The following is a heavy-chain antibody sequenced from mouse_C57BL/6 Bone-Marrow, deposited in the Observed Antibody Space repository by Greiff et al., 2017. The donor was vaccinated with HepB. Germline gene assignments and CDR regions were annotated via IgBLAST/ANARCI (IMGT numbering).Heavy chain of an antibody. CDR2: IDPNSGGT. D-gene: IGHD1-1*01. J-gene: IGHJ4*01. CDR1: GYTFTSYW. CDR3: ASRGFYYYGSSPHYYAMDY. Sequence: QVQLQQSGPELVKPGASVKISCKASGYTFTSYWMHWVKQRPGRGLEWIGRIDPNSGGTKYNEKFKSKATLTVDKPSSTAYMQLSSLTSEDSAVYYCASRGFYYYGSSPHYYAMDYWGQGTSVTVSS. V-gene: IGHV1-72*01.